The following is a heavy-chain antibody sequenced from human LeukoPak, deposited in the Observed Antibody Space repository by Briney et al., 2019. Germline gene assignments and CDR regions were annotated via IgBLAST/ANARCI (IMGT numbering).Heavy chain of an antibody. CDR2: ISWNSGSI. D-gene: IGHD4-17*01. CDR1: GFTFDDYA. CDR3: AALKGTTVTRTSI. Sequence: GRSLRLSCAASGFTFDDYAMHWVRQAPGKGLEGVSGISWNSGSIGYADSVKGRFTISRDNAKNSLYLQMNSLRAEDTALYYCAALKGTTVTRTSIWGQGTMVTVSS. J-gene: IGHJ3*02. V-gene: IGHV3-9*01.